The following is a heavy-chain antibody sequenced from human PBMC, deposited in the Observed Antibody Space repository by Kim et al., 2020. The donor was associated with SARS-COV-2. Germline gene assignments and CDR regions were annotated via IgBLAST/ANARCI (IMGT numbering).Heavy chain of an antibody. CDR3: ARVTTSMTRGYFDF. V-gene: IGHV1-3*04. CDR1: GYTFTTYV. J-gene: IGHJ4*02. D-gene: IGHD4-17*01. CDR2: ISTENGNT. Sequence: ASVKVSCKASGYTFTTYVLHWVRQAPGQRLEWMGWISTENGNTKYSQKFQGRVSISRDTSASTTYMELSILISEDTAVYYCARVTTSMTRGYFDFWGQGTRVTVSS.